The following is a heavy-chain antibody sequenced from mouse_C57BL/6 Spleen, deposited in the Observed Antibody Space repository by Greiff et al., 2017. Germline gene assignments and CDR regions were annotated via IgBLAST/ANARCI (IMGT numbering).Heavy chain of an antibody. CDR1: GFTFSSYT. CDR2: ISGGGGNT. J-gene: IGHJ1*03. Sequence: EVKLMESGGGLVKPGGSLKLSCAASGFTFSSYTMSWVRQTPEKRLEWVATISGGGGNTYYPDSVKGRFTISRDNAKNTLYLQMSSLRSEDTALYYCSRHSPYYGSSYDWYFDVWGTGTTVTVSS. CDR3: SRHSPYYGSSYDWYFDV. V-gene: IGHV5-9*01. D-gene: IGHD1-1*01.